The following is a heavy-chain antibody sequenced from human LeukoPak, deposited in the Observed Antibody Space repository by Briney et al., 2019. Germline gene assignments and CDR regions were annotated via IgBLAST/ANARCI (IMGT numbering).Heavy chain of an antibody. D-gene: IGHD2-21*02. Sequence: SQSLSPARTVSGGSINSGGDFCTWIHEHPGKGLEWIGYIYYSESTHYNPSLKTRITISVDTSKNEFSLKPSSVTAADTAVYYCARVHHERLRLDGWGQGTTVTVSS. CDR3: ARVHHERLRLDG. CDR2: IYYSEST. CDR1: GGSINSGGDF. J-gene: IGHJ6*02. V-gene: IGHV4-31*03.